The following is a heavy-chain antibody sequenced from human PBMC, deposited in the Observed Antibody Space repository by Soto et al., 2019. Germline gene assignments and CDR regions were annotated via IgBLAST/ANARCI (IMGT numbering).Heavy chain of an antibody. CDR3: ARGGENRGGQWLARTSTDYYYYYGMDV. Sequence: EVQLLESGGGLVQPGGSLRLSCAASGFTFSSYAMSWVRQAPGKGLEWVSAISGSGGSTYYADSVKGRFTISRDNSKNTLYLQMNSLRAEDTAVYYCARGGENRGGQWLARTSTDYYYYYGMDVWGQGTTVTVSS. CDR2: ISGSGGST. J-gene: IGHJ6*02. D-gene: IGHD6-19*01. V-gene: IGHV3-23*01. CDR1: GFTFSSYA.